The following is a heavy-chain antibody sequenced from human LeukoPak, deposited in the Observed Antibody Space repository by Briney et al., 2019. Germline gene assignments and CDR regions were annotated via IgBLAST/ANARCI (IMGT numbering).Heavy chain of an antibody. Sequence: GSLRLSCAASGFTFSSYSMNWVRQAPGKGLEWVSSISSSSYIYYADSVRGRFTISRDNAKNSLYLQMNSLRAEDTAVYYCARDGEYCSSTSCYTRTLWNYYYGMDVWGQGTTVTVSS. CDR2: ISSSSYI. J-gene: IGHJ6*02. V-gene: IGHV3-21*01. CDR3: ARDGEYCSSTSCYTRTLWNYYYGMDV. D-gene: IGHD2-2*02. CDR1: GFTFSSYS.